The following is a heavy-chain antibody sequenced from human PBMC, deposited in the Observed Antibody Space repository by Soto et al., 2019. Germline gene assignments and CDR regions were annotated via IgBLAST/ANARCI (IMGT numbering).Heavy chain of an antibody. CDR2: MNPNSGNT. D-gene: IGHD2-15*01. Sequence: QVQLVQSGAEVKKPGASVKVSCKASGYTFTSYDINWVRQATGQGLEWMGWMNPNSGNTGYAQKFQGRGTMTRNTSISTAYMGLSSLRSEDTAVYYCARGARLSGGGVDAFDIWGQGTMVTVSS. J-gene: IGHJ3*02. CDR3: ARGARLSGGGVDAFDI. CDR1: GYTFTSYD. V-gene: IGHV1-8*01.